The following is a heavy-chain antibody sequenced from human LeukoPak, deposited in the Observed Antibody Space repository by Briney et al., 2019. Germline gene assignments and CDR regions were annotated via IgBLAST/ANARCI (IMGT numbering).Heavy chain of an antibody. Sequence: GGSLRLSCAASGFTFDDYTMHWVRQAPGKGLEWVSVIYSDGRTYYADSLKDRFTISRDNSKNTVYLQINSLRTEDTAIYYCARLPSGDVWGRGTTVIVSS. CDR1: GFTFDDYT. V-gene: IGHV3-66*04. CDR3: ARLPSGDV. CDR2: IYSDGRT. J-gene: IGHJ6*01.